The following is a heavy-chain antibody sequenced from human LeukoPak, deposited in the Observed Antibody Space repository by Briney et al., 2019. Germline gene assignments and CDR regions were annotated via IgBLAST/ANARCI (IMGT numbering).Heavy chain of an antibody. Sequence: GGSLRLSCAASGFTVSSNYMSWVRQAPGKGLEWVSVIYSGGSTYYADSVKGRFTISRDNSKNTLYLQMNSLRAEDTAVYYCARGGAGGRVVASSSFYYFDYWGQGTLVTVSS. CDR2: IYSGGST. D-gene: IGHD6-13*01. CDR3: ARGGAGGRVVASSSFYYFDY. CDR1: GFTVSSNY. V-gene: IGHV3-53*01. J-gene: IGHJ4*02.